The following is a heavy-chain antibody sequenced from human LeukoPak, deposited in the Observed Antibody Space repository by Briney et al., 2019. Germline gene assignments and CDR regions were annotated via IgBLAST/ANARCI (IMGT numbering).Heavy chain of an antibody. V-gene: IGHV4-34*01. CDR1: GGSFSGYY. CDR3: ARGKGYSYGYGWFDP. CDR2: INHSGST. D-gene: IGHD5-18*01. Sequence: SETLSLTCAVYGGSFSGYYWSWIRQPPGKGLEWIGEINHSGSTNYNPSLKSRVTISVDTSKNQFSLKLSSVTAADTAVDYCARGKGYSYGYGWFDPWGQGTLVTVSS. J-gene: IGHJ5*02.